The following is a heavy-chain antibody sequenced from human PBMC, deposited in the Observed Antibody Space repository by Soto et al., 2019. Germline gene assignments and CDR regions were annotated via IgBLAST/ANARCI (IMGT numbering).Heavy chain of an antibody. D-gene: IGHD3-10*01. J-gene: IGHJ5*02. Sequence: SETLSLTCAVSGYSISSGYYWGWIQQPPGKGLEWIGSIYHSGSTYYNPSLKSRVTISVDTSKNQFSLKLSSVTAADTAVYYCARSGITMVRGVTEPLFPGEDWFDPWGQGTLVTVSS. V-gene: IGHV4-38-2*01. CDR2: IYHSGST. CDR1: GYSISSGYY. CDR3: ARSGITMVRGVTEPLFPGEDWFDP.